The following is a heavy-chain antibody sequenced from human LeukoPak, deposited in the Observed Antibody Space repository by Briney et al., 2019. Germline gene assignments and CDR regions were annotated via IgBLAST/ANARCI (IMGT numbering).Heavy chain of an antibody. Sequence: SETLSLTCTVSGGSISSSSYYWGWIRQPPGKGLEWIGSIYYSGSTYYNPSLKSRVTISVDTSKNQFSLKLSSVTAADTAVYYCASNMVRGRLPPLAYWGQGTLVTVSS. D-gene: IGHD3-10*01. CDR2: IYYSGST. V-gene: IGHV4-39*07. J-gene: IGHJ4*02. CDR1: GGSISSSSYY. CDR3: ASNMVRGRLPPLAY.